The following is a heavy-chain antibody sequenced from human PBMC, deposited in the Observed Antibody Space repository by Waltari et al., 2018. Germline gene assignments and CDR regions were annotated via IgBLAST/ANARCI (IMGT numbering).Heavy chain of an antibody. V-gene: IGHV4-38-2*01. D-gene: IGHD5-12*01. J-gene: IGHJ4*02. CDR1: GYSISSGYY. Sequence: QVQLQESGPGLVKPSETLSLTCAVSGYSISSGYYWGWIRQPPGKGLEWIVSIYHIGVTHSNPCLKGRVTISVDTSKNLVSLNLCSGPSADTALYYCARHGTASGRGYSGYPTTFDYWGQGTLVTVSS. CDR2: IYHIGVT. CDR3: ARHGTASGRGYSGYPTTFDY.